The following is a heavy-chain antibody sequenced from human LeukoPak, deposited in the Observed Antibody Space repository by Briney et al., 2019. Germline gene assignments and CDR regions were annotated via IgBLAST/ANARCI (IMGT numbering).Heavy chain of an antibody. V-gene: IGHV5-51*01. CDR1: EYSFPNYW. Sequence: KNGESLKISCKGSEYSFPNYWIGWVRQMPGKGLEWMGIIYPGDSDTRYSPSFQGQVTISADKSISAAYLQWSSLKASDTAMYYCARLSGSYYSGFDIWGQGTMVTVSS. J-gene: IGHJ3*02. CDR3: ARLSGSYYSGFDI. D-gene: IGHD1-26*01. CDR2: IYPGDSDT.